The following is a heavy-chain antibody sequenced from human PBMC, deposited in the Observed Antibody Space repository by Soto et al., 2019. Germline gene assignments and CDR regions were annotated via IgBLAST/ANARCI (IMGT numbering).Heavy chain of an antibody. CDR3: AKVSHQLLWRGVY. CDR2: ISYDGSNK. CDR1: GFTFSSYG. Sequence: GGSLRLSCSASGFTFSSYGMHWVRQAPGKGLEWVAVISYDGSNKYYADSVKGRFTISRDNSKNTLYLQMNSLRAEDTAVYYSAKVSHQLLWRGVYWGQGTLVTVSS. J-gene: IGHJ4*02. V-gene: IGHV3-30*18. D-gene: IGHD2-2*01.